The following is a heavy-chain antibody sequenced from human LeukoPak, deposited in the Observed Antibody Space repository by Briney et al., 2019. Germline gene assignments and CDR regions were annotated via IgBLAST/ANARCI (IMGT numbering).Heavy chain of an antibody. CDR1: GFTFSSYS. V-gene: IGHV3-21*01. J-gene: IGHJ4*02. CDR3: ARDRKYSSGWYYFDY. CDR2: ISSSSSYI. D-gene: IGHD6-19*01. Sequence: SGGSLRLSCAASGFTFSSYSMNWFRQAPGKGLEWVSSISSSSSYIYYADSVKGRFTISRDNAKNSLYLQMNSLRAEDTAVYYCARDRKYSSGWYYFDYWGQGTLVTVSS.